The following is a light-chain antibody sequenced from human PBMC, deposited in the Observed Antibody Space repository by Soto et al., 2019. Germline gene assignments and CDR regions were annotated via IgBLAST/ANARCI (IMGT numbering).Light chain of an antibody. CDR2: EVT. Sequence: QSALTQPASVSGSPGQSITISCTGTSSDVGDYNYVSWYQQHPGKAPKLMIYEVTNRPLGVSNRFSGSKSGNTASLTISGLQAEDEADYYCSSYTSSSTLVFGGGTKVTVL. CDR3: SSYTSSSTLV. CDR1: SSDVGDYNY. V-gene: IGLV2-14*01. J-gene: IGLJ3*02.